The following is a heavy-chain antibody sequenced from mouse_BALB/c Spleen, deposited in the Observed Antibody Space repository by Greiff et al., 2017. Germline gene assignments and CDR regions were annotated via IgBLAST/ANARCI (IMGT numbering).Heavy chain of an antibody. V-gene: IGHV14-3*02. J-gene: IGHJ4*01. CDR3: AITTVVEDYAMDY. D-gene: IGHD1-1*01. CDR1: GFNIKDTY. CDR2: IDPANGNT. Sequence: EVQLQQSGAELVKPGASVKLSCTASGFNIKDTYMHWVKQRPEQGLEWIGRIDPANGNTKYDPKFQGKATITADTSSNTAYLQLSSLTSEDTAVYYCAITTVVEDYAMDYWGQGTSVTVSA.